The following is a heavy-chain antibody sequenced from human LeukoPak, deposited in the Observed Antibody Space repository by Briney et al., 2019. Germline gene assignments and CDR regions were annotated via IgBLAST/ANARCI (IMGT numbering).Heavy chain of an antibody. CDR3: AKDVGKWESLHFFDY. CDR1: GFTFSSYA. D-gene: IGHD1-26*01. V-gene: IGHV3-23*01. Sequence: GGSLRLSCAASGFTFSSYAMSWVRQAPGKGLEWVSAISGSGGSTYYADSVRGRFTISRDNSKNTLYLQMNSLRAEDTALYYCAKDVGKWESLHFFDYWGQGTLVTVSS. J-gene: IGHJ4*02. CDR2: ISGSGGST.